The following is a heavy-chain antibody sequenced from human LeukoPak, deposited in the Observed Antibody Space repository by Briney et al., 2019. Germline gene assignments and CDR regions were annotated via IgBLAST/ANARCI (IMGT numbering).Heavy chain of an antibody. J-gene: IGHJ4*02. CDR2: ISGSGGST. Sequence: GGSLRLSCAASGFTFSSYAMSWVRQAPGKGLEWVSAISGSGGSTYYADSVKGRFTISRDNSKNTLYLQMNSLRAEDTAVYYCAKARGPYSSSWLYDYWGQGTLVTVSS. D-gene: IGHD6-13*01. CDR3: AKARGPYSSSWLYDY. CDR1: GFTFSSYA. V-gene: IGHV3-23*01.